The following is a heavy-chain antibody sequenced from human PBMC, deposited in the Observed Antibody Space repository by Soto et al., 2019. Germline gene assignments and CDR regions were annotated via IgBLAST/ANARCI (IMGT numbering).Heavy chain of an antibody. D-gene: IGHD5-18*01. CDR2: ITPIFGTA. CDR1: GGTFSSYA. J-gene: IGHJ6*02. CDR3: ATVDTAMVYYYYGMDV. V-gene: IGHV1-69*12. Sequence: QVQLVQSGAEVKKPGSSVKVSCKASGGTFSSYAISWVRQAPGQGLEWMGGITPIFGTANYAQKFQGRVTITADESTSTAYMELSSLSSEDTAVYYCATVDTAMVYYYYGMDVWGQGTTVTVSS.